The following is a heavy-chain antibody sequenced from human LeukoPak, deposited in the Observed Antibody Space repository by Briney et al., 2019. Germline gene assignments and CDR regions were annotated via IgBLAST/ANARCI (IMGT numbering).Heavy chain of an antibody. D-gene: IGHD2-15*01. V-gene: IGHV4-39*07. CDR1: GCSLTKNNYP. Sequence: SGTPSPPFPFSGCSLTKNNYPLGWDPPPPGKGVGWVGAFYYNGSTYNNPSLKSRVTISVDTSKNHFSLKLSSVTAADTAVYYCARDRCSGGSCYSDYYYGMDVWGQGTTVTVSS. CDR3: ARDRCSGGSCYSDYYYGMDV. CDR2: FYYNGST. J-gene: IGHJ6*02.